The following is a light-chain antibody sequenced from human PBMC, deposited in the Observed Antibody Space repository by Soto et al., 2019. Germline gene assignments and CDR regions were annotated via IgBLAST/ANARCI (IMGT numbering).Light chain of an antibody. CDR1: SSNIGAGYD. CDR2: GNS. CDR3: QSYDSSLRDV. V-gene: IGLV1-40*01. Sequence: QSVLTQPPSVSGAPGQRVTISCTGSSSNIGAGYDVHWYQQLPGTAPKLLIYGNSNRPSGVPDRFSGSKSGTSASLAITGLQAEDEADYFCQSYDSSLRDVFGVGTKLTVL. J-gene: IGLJ3*02.